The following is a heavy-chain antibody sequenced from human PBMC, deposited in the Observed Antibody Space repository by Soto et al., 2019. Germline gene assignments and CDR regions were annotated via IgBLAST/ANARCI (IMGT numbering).Heavy chain of an antibody. D-gene: IGHD1-1*01. Sequence: QVQLQESGPGLVKPSETLSLTCTVSGGSVRSGNYYWSWIRQPPGKGLEWIGYIYYTGNTNDKPSLRSRVTMSVDTSKNQFSLSLRSVTAAYTAVYYCARDARYNWNDGRIDYGGQGTLVTVSS. CDR3: ARDARYNWNDGRIDY. CDR1: GGSVRSGNYY. V-gene: IGHV4-61*01. CDR2: IYYTGNT. J-gene: IGHJ4*02.